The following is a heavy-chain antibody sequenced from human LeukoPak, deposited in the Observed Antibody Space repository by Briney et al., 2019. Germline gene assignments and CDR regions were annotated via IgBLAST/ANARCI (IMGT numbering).Heavy chain of an antibody. CDR3: ARLICSGGSCRFDY. Sequence: SETLSLSCTVSGGSISSYYWNWIRQPAGKGLEWIGRIHTSGSTNYNPSLKSRVTMSVDTSKNKFSLKLSSVTAADTAVYYCARLICSGGSCRFDYWGQGTLVTVSS. CDR1: GGSISSYY. J-gene: IGHJ4*02. D-gene: IGHD2-15*01. CDR2: IHTSGST. V-gene: IGHV4-4*07.